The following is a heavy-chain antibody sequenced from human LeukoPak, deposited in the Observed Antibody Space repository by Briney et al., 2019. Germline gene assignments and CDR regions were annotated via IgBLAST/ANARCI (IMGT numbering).Heavy chain of an antibody. CDR2: IYYSGST. Sequence: SETLSLTCTVSGFSFSNYAWRWVRQPPGKGLEWIGYIYYSGSTNYNPSLKSRVTISVDTSKNQFSLKLSSVTAADTAVYYCARYVSSHSVNYFDNWGQGTLVTVSS. V-gene: IGHV4-59*01. CDR3: ARYVSSHSVNYFDN. D-gene: IGHD5/OR15-5a*01. J-gene: IGHJ4*02. CDR1: GFSFSNYA.